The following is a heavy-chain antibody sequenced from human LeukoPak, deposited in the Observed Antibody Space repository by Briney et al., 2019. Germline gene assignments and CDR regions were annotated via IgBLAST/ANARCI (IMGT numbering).Heavy chain of an antibody. CDR2: LNGDGTNI. D-gene: IGHD2-8*01. CDR3: ARSQSGVFDV. J-gene: IGHJ3*01. V-gene: IGHV3-74*01. Sequence: SGGSLRLSCVASGFTFSNHWMQWVRQVPGKGLVWVSRLNGDGTNIIYADSVKGRFTISRDNAENTLYLQMNSLRAEDTALYYCARSQSGVFDVWGQGTMVTVSS. CDR1: GFTFSNHW.